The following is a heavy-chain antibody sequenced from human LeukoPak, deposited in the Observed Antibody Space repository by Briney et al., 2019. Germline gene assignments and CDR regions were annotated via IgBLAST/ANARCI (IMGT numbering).Heavy chain of an antibody. Sequence: GGSLRISCAASGFTFTGYGMHWVRQAQGMGLEWVAVISYDGSNQYNADSVKGRFTISRDNSKNTLYLQMNSLRAEDTALYYCAKETLVSNWYFFDYWGQGTLATVSS. CDR2: ISYDGSNQ. D-gene: IGHD6-13*01. CDR3: AKETLVSNWYFFDY. V-gene: IGHV3-30*18. CDR1: GFTFTGYG. J-gene: IGHJ4*02.